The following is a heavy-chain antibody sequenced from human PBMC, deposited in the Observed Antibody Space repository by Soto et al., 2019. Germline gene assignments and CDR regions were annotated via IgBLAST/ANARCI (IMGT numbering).Heavy chain of an antibody. CDR3: ARHGSDSGCFFFDP. CDR1: GGAIGGYY. CDR2: VSYSGST. Sequence: PSDTLSLTCSLSGGAIGGYYWSWIRQPPGKALEWIGYVSYSGSTDYHPSLKSRVSISIDTSKNQFSLKMISVTAAATAVYYCARHGSDSGCFFFDPWGQGALVTVSS. V-gene: IGHV4-59*08. J-gene: IGHJ5*02. D-gene: IGHD6-19*01.